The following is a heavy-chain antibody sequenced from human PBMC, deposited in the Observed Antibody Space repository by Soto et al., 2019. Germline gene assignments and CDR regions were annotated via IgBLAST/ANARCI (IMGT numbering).Heavy chain of an antibody. CDR1: GGTFSSYA. Sequence: QVQLVQSGAEVKKPGSSVKVSCKASGGTFSSYAISWVRQAPGQGLEWMGGVIPIFGTANYAQKFQGRVTITAVESTSTAYMELGSLRSEDTAVYYCARDHPRITIFGLVRADYYGMDVWGQGTTVTVSS. D-gene: IGHD3-3*01. CDR3: ARDHPRITIFGLVRADYYGMDV. V-gene: IGHV1-69*01. J-gene: IGHJ6*02. CDR2: VIPIFGTA.